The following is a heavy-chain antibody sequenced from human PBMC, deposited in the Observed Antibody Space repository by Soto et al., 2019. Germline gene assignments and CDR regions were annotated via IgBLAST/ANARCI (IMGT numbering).Heavy chain of an antibody. CDR2: TYYRSKWYN. D-gene: IGHD2-15*01. Sequence: SQTLSLTCAISGDSVSSNSAAWNWIRQSPSRGLEWLGRTYYRSKWYNDYAVSVKSRITINPDTSKNQFSLQLNSVTPEDTAVYYCARGRRYCSGGSCYGTFDSWGQGTLVTVSS. CDR1: GDSVSSNSAA. V-gene: IGHV6-1*01. J-gene: IGHJ4*02. CDR3: ARGRRYCSGGSCYGTFDS.